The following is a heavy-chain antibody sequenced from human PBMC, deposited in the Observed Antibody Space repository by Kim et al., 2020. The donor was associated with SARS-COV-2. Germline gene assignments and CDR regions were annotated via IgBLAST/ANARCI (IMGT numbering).Heavy chain of an antibody. CDR2: INHSGST. Sequence: SETLSLTCAVYGGSFSGYYWSSIRQPPGKGLEWIGAINHSGSTNYNPSLKSRVTMSVDTSKNQFSLKLSSVTAADTAVYYCARRGTLTGSVWGQGTMVTVAS. D-gene: IGHD3-9*01. CDR1: GGSFSGYY. J-gene: IGHJ3*01. CDR3: ARRGTLTGSV. V-gene: IGHV4-34*01.